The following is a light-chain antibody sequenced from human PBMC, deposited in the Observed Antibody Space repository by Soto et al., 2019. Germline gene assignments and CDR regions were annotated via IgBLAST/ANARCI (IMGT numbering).Light chain of an antibody. J-gene: IGKJ2*01. CDR2: AVS. CDR3: PQYGCSPGT. Sequence: DSVLTQSPGTLSLSPGEIATLSCRASQRVSGNYFAWYQQKPGQAPRLLIYAVSGRATGIPDRFSGSGSGTDFTLTISRLAPEDFAVYYCPQYGCSPGTFGQGTKLEIK. V-gene: IGKV3-20*01. CDR1: QRVSGNY.